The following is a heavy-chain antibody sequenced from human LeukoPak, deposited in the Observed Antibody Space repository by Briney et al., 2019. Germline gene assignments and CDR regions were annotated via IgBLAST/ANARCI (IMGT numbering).Heavy chain of an antibody. V-gene: IGHV3-30*18. D-gene: IGHD2-21*01. CDR2: ISYDGSNK. CDR3: AKRRGDSPPDAFDI. CDR1: GFTFSSYG. J-gene: IGHJ3*02. Sequence: GRSLRLSCAASGFTFSSYGMHWVRQAPGKGLEWVAVISYDGSNKYYADSVKGRFTISRDNSKNTLYLQMNSLRAEDTAVYYCAKRRGDSPPDAFDIWGQGTMVTVSS.